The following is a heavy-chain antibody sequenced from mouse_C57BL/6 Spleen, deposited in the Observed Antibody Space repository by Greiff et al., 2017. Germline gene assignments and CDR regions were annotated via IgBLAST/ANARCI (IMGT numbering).Heavy chain of an antibody. J-gene: IGHJ4*01. Sequence: QVQLKQPGAELVRPGSSVKLSCKASGYTFTSYWMHWVKQRPIQGLEWIGNIDPSDSETHYNQKFKDKATLTVDKSSSTAYMQLSSLTSEDSAVYYCARDYYAMDYWGQGTSGTVSS. V-gene: IGHV1-52*01. CDR3: ARDYYAMDY. CDR1: GYTFTSYW. CDR2: IDPSDSET.